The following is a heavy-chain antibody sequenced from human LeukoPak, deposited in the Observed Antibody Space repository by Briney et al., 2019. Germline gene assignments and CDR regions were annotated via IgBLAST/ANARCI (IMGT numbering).Heavy chain of an antibody. CDR3: ATSFNWKSWSDS. CDR1: GGSIATGSLY. V-gene: IGHV4-39*01. CDR2: IYYSGTT. Sequence: SETLSLTCTVSGGSIATGSLYWHWIRQPPGKGPEWIGNIYYSGTTHYSPSLKSRVTISVDTSKNQFSLKLSSVTASDTAVYYCATSFNWKSWSDSWGQGALVTVSS. J-gene: IGHJ5*01. D-gene: IGHD1-20*01.